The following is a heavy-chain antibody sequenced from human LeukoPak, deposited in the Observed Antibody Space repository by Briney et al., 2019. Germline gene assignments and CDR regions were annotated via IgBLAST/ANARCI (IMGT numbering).Heavy chain of an antibody. CDR3: ARRTYYYGSGGYYFDY. V-gene: IGHV4-30-4*01. Sequence: SETLSLTCTVSGGSISSGDYYWSWIRQPPGKGLEWIGYIYYSGSTYYNPSLKSRVTISVDTSKNQFSLKLSFVTAADTAVYYCARRTYYYGSGGYYFDYWGQGTLVTVSS. CDR1: GGSISSGDYY. D-gene: IGHD3-10*01. J-gene: IGHJ4*02. CDR2: IYYSGST.